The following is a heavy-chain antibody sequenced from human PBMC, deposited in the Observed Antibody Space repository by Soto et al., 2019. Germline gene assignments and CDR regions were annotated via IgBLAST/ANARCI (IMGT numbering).Heavy chain of an antibody. CDR3: VRDRDTYGSGFMDV. CDR2: INSNSSST. D-gene: IGHD3-10*01. Sequence: GGSLRLSCAASGFTFSSYSMNWVRQAPGKGLVWVSGINSNSSSTNHADSVKGRFTISRDNAKNTLYLQMNSLRGEDTAVYYCVRDRDTYGSGFMDVWGQGTTVTVSS. V-gene: IGHV3-74*01. CDR1: GFTFSSYS. J-gene: IGHJ6*02.